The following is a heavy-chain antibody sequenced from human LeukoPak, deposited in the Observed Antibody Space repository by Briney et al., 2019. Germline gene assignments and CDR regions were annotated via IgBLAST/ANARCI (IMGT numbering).Heavy chain of an antibody. CDR1: GFTFTAYN. CDR3: ARALAGGYSRGVTYYSMDV. D-gene: IGHD6-13*01. J-gene: IGHJ6*03. V-gene: IGHV3-48*01. CDR2: ISYNSGTI. Sequence: PGGSLRLSCAASGFTFTAYNMNWVRQAPGKGLEWVSYISYNSGTIYYADSVKGRFTVSRDSARNSLYLQMNSLEAEDTALYFCARALAGGYSRGVTYYSMDVWGKGTTVTVSS.